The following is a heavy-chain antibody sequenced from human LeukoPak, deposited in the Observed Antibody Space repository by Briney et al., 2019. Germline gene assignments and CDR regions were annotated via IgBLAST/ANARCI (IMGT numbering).Heavy chain of an antibody. J-gene: IGHJ4*02. D-gene: IGHD6-19*01. CDR2: ISAYNGNT. CDR3: ARVKWLVADY. Sequence: ASVKVSCKASGGIFSSYAISWVRQAPGQGLEWMGWISAYNGNTNYAQKLQGRVTMTADTSTSTAYMELRSLRSDDTAVYYCARVKWLVADYWGQGTLVTVSS. CDR1: GGIFSSYA. V-gene: IGHV1-18*01.